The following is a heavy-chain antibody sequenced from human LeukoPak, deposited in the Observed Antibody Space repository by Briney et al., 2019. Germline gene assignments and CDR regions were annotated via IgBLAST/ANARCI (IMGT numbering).Heavy chain of an antibody. D-gene: IGHD6-13*01. V-gene: IGHV4-34*01. J-gene: IGHJ4*02. Sequence: SETLSLTCAVYGGSFSGYYWSWIRQPPGKGLEWIGEINHSGSTNYNPSLKSRVTISVDTSKNQFSLKLSSVTAADTAVYYCARGRKFGSSWYRAFSYWGQRTLVTVSS. CDR2: INHSGST. CDR1: GGSFSGYY. CDR3: ARGRKFGSSWYRAFSY.